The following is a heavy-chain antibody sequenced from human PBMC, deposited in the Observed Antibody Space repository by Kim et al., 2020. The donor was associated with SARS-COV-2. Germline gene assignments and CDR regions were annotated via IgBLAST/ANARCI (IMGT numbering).Heavy chain of an antibody. CDR3: AKSGYSYGGNWFDP. D-gene: IGHD5-18*01. CDR2: IYYSGST. J-gene: IGHJ5*02. Sequence: SETLSLTCTVSGGSISSSSYYWGWIRQPPGKGLEWIGSIYYSGSTYYNPSLKSRVTISVDTSKNQFSLKLSSVTAADTAVYYCAKSGYSYGGNWFDPWGQGTLVTVSS. CDR1: GGSISSSSYY. V-gene: IGHV4-39*01.